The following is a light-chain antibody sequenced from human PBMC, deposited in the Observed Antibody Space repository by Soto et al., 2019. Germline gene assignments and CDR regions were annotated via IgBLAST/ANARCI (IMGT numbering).Light chain of an antibody. CDR1: SSDVGGYNY. J-gene: IGLJ1*01. Sequence: QSALTQPPSASGSPGQSVTISCTGTSSDVGGYNYGSWYQQHPGKAPKLVIYEVSKRPSGVPDRFSGSKSGNTASLTVSGLQAEDEADYYCSSYAGSNNFVFGTGTKVTVL. CDR3: SSYAGSNNFV. CDR2: EVS. V-gene: IGLV2-8*01.